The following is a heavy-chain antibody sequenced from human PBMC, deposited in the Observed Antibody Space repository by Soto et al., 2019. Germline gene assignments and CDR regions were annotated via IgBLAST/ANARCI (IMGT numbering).Heavy chain of an antibody. Sequence: GELQQWGTGLLKPSETLSLNCSVSGGSSRAYHWSWIRQSPGEGLEWIGEFSYSGSLNYNPSLKGRVAVSLDTSTNHFSLTMTSVTAADTAVYFCAGGPRYWAFALWGRGTLVTVS. CDR1: GGSSRAYH. V-gene: IGHV4-34*01. CDR3: AGGPRYWAFAL. J-gene: IGHJ2*01. D-gene: IGHD1-20*01. CDR2: FSYSGSL.